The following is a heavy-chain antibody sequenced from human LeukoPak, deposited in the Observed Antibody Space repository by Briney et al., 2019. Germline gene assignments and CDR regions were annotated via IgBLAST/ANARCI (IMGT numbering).Heavy chain of an antibody. CDR3: ARGGYGGRIDL. CDR1: GLTFSSYA. D-gene: IGHD2-15*01. Sequence: GGSLRLSCVASGLTFSSYAMSWVRQAPGKGLEWVSDLNGSGGTTNYADSVKGRFTISRDNFRNTLYLRMNSLRAGDTAEYYCARGGYGGRIDLWGQGTQVTVSS. J-gene: IGHJ5*02. CDR2: LNGSGGTT. V-gene: IGHV3-23*01.